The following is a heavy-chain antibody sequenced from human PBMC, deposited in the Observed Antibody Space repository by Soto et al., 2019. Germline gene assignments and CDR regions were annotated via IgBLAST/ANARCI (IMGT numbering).Heavy chain of an antibody. CDR1: GYDFNTNW. Sequence: GESLKISCRGSGYDFNTNWFGWLRQLPGRGLEWVGIMYPGDSDTRYNPSLQGHVTLSVDVTVSTAFLQWRSLETSDTGMYFCARLPRDCNKTSCYYADHWGQGTQVTGLL. D-gene: IGHD3-3*01. V-gene: IGHV5-51*01. CDR2: MYPGDSDT. CDR3: ARLPRDCNKTSCYYADH. J-gene: IGHJ4*02.